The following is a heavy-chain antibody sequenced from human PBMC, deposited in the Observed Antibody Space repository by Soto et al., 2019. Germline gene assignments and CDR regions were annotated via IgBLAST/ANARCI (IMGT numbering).Heavy chain of an antibody. D-gene: IGHD6-6*01. J-gene: IGHJ5*02. CDR3: AREIIAARGSNWFDP. V-gene: IGHV4-30-4*01. CDR1: GGSTSSGDYY. CDR2: IYYSGST. Sequence: QVQLQESGPGLVKPSQTLSLTCTVSGGSTSSGDYYWGWIRQPPGKGLEWIGYIYYSGSTYYNPSLKSRVTISVDTSKNQFSLKLSSVTAADTAVYYCAREIIAARGSNWFDPWGQGTLVTVSS.